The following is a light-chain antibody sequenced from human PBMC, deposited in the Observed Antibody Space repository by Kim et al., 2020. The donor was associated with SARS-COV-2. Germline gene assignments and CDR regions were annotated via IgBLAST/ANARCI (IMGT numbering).Light chain of an antibody. Sequence: QPVLTQPTSLSTSPGASARFTCTLRSDINVNTYNIYWYQQKPGSHPHYLLRFKSASNNQQGSGVPSRFSGSKDASTNAGLLLISGLQSEDEADYYCAIWYSNTWVFGGGTQLTVL. CDR2: FKSASNN. J-gene: IGLJ3*02. CDR1: SDINVNTYN. V-gene: IGLV5-39*01. CDR3: AIWYSNTWV.